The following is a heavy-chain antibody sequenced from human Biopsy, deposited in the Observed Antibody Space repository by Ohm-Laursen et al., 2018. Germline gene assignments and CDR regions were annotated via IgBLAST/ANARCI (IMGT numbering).Heavy chain of an antibody. CDR3: ATGPKRLTGTSYFES. D-gene: IGHD1-7*01. Sequence: SQTLSLTCAVYGGSFSDYYWTWIRQPPGKGLEWIGRLYTSGDTNYNPSLKSRVSVSEDTSRRQFSLRLTSVTAADTAVYYCATGPKRLTGTSYFESWGRGILVTVSS. J-gene: IGHJ4*02. V-gene: IGHV4-59*10. CDR1: GGSFSDYY. CDR2: LYTSGDT.